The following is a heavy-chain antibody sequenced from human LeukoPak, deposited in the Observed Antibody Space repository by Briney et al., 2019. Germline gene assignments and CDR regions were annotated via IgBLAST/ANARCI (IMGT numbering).Heavy chain of an antibody. CDR3: ARGGGRPMYYYDSSGYYYFDY. CDR2: IYYSGST. V-gene: IGHV4-59*08. CDR1: GGSISSYY. J-gene: IGHJ4*02. D-gene: IGHD3-22*01. Sequence: KPSETLSLTCTVSGGSISSYYWSWIRQPPGKGLEWIGYIYYSGSTNYNPSLKSRVTISVDTSKNQFSLKLSSVTAADTAVYYCARGGGRPMYYYDSSGYYYFDYWGQGTLVTVSS.